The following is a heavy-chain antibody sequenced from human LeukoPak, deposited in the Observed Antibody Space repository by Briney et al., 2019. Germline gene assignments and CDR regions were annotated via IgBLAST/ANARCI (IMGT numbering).Heavy chain of an antibody. CDR2: IKQDGSEK. D-gene: IGHD3-3*01. CDR1: GFTFSSYW. V-gene: IGHV3-7*01. J-gene: IGHJ4*02. CDR3: ARHYYDFWSGYYTQNFYFDY. Sequence: PGGSLRLSCAAPGFTFSSYWMSWVRQAPGKGLEWVANIKQDGSEKYYVDSVKGRFTISRDNAKNSLYLQMNSLRAEDTAVYYCARHYYDFWSGYYTQNFYFDYWGQGTLVTVSS.